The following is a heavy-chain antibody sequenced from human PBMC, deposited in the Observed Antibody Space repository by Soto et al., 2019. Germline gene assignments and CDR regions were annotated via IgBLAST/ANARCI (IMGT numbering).Heavy chain of an antibody. Sequence: QVQLQESRPGLVKPSETLSLTCTVSGGSINSYYWSWIRQSPEKGLEWIGYIYGRGSTNYNPSLKSRVPISVDTSKNHFSLRLPSVTAADTAVYYCAAAPRYWGQGTIVTVSS. CDR1: GGSINSYY. D-gene: IGHD2-15*01. J-gene: IGHJ4*02. CDR2: IYGRGST. CDR3: AAAPRY. V-gene: IGHV4-59*01.